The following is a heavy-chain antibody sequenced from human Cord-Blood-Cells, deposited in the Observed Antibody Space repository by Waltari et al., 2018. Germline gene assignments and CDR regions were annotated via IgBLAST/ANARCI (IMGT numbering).Heavy chain of an antibody. CDR3: ARVSRSSGY. J-gene: IGHJ4*02. CDR1: GFTFISYW. D-gene: IGHD6-19*01. Sequence: EVQLVESGGGLVQPGGSLRLSCAASGFTFISYWMSGGRQAPGKGLEWVANIKQDGSEKYYVDSVKGRFTISRDNAKNSLYLQMNSLRAEDTAVYYCARVSRSSGYWGQGTLVTVSS. CDR2: IKQDGSEK. V-gene: IGHV3-7*01.